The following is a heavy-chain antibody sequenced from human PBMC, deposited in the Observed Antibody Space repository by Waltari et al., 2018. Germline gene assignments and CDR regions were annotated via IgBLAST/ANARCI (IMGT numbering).Heavy chain of an antibody. Sequence: QLQLQESGPGLVKPSETLSLTCTVSGGSISSSSYYWGWIRQPPGKGLEWIGSIYYSGSTYYNPSLKSRVTIAVDTSKNQFSLKLSSVTAADTAVYYCARHLGEILRFLEWSNNWFDPWGQGTLVTVSS. D-gene: IGHD3-3*01. CDR1: GGSISSSSYY. CDR2: IYYSGST. CDR3: ARHLGEILRFLEWSNNWFDP. V-gene: IGHV4-39*01. J-gene: IGHJ5*02.